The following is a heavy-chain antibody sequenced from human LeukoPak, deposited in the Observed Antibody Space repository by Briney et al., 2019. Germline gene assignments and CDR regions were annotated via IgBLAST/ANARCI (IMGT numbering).Heavy chain of an antibody. CDR1: GFTFSGSW. CDR2: MNQDGSEK. CDR3: ARDSGYDCFDY. Sequence: GGSLRLSCAASGFTFSGSWMAWARQARGKGLEWVANMNQDGSEKKYVDSVKGRFTISRDNAKNSLYLQMNSRRAEDTAVYYCARDSGYDCFDYWGQGTLVTVSS. J-gene: IGHJ4*02. D-gene: IGHD5-12*01. V-gene: IGHV3-7*01.